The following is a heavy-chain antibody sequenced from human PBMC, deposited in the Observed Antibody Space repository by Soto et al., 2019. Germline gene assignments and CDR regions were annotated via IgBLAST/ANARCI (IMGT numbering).Heavy chain of an antibody. J-gene: IGHJ4*02. Sequence: ASVKVSCKASGYTFTGYYMHWVRQAPGQGLEWMGWINPNSCGTNYAQRFQGWVTMTRDTSISTAYMELSRLRADDTAVYYCARGRDGSGSYYPFDYWGQGTLVTVSS. D-gene: IGHD3-10*01. V-gene: IGHV1-2*04. CDR3: ARGRDGSGSYYPFDY. CDR2: INPNSCGT. CDR1: GYTFTGYY.